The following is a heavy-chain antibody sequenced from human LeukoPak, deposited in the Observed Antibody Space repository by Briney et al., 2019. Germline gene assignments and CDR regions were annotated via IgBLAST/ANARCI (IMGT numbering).Heavy chain of an antibody. J-gene: IGHJ4*02. CDR1: GGTFSSYA. V-gene: IGHV1-69*13. CDR3: ARSQEYYYDSSGYYVY. CDR2: IIPIFGTA. D-gene: IGHD3-22*01. Sequence: SVNVSCKASGGTFSSYAISWVRQAPGQGLEWMGGIIPIFGTANYAQKFQGRVTITADESTSTAYMELSSLRSEDTAVYYCARSQEYYYDSSGYYVYWGQGTLVTVSS.